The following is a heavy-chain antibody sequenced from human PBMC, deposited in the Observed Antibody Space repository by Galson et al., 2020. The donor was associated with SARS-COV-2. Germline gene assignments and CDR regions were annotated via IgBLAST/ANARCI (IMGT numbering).Heavy chain of an antibody. D-gene: IGHD6-13*01. Sequence: GESLKISCAASGFTFSSSWMSWVRQAPGKGLVWVANIKQDGSEKYYVDSVKGRFTISRENAKNSLYLQMNSLRAEDTAVYYCARLSIAAAGADYWGQGTLVTVSS. CDR1: GFTFSSSW. V-gene: IGHV3-7*01. CDR3: ARLSIAAAGADY. CDR2: IKQDGSEK. J-gene: IGHJ4*02.